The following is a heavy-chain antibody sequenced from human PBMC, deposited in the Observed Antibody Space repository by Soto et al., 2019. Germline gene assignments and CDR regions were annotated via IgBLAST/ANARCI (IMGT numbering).Heavy chain of an antibody. CDR3: ARNTAAADLNYYYYYMDV. CDR1: GYTFTSYY. V-gene: IGHV1-46*01. CDR2: INPSGGST. Sequence: ASVKVSCKASGYTFTSYYMHWVRQAPGQGLEWMGIINPSGGSTSYAQKFQGRVTMTRDTSTSTVYMELSSLRSEDTAVYYCARNTAAADLNYYYYYMDVWGKGTTVTVSS. J-gene: IGHJ6*03. D-gene: IGHD6-13*01.